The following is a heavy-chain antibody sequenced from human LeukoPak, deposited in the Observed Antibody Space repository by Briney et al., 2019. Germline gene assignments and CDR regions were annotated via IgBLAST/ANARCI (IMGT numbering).Heavy chain of an antibody. V-gene: IGHV4-39*01. CDR3: ARREGYPYYFDY. J-gene: IGHJ4*02. CDR2: IYYSGST. D-gene: IGHD3-16*02. Sequence: NPSETLSLTCTVSGGSISSSSYYWGWIRQPPGKGLEWIGSIYYSGSTYYNPSLKSRVTISVDTSKNQFSLKLSSVTAADTAVYYCARREGYPYYFDYWGQGTLVTVSS. CDR1: GGSISSSSYY.